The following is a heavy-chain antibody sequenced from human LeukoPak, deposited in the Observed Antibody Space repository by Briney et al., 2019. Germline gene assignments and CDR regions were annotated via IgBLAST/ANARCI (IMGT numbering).Heavy chain of an antibody. Sequence: MGRINPNSGGTNYAQKFQGRVTMTRDTSISTAYMELSRLRSDDTAVYYCAREKVRQSGMDVWGQGTTVTVSS. CDR3: AREKVRQSGMDV. J-gene: IGHJ6*02. CDR2: INPNSGGT. V-gene: IGHV1-2*06. D-gene: IGHD2-2*01.